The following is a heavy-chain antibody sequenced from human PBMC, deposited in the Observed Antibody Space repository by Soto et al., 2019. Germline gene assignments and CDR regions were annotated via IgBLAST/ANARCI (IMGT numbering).Heavy chain of an antibody. CDR2: IIPSRGIA. CDR1: CFTFTGDY. J-gene: IGHJ4*02. V-gene: IGHV1-69*02. CDR3: ASLPSGNY. Sequence: VSCNGSCFTFTGDYVCWVRQAPGQGLEWMGRIIPSRGIANYAQKFQGRVTITADKSTSTAYMELSSLRSEDTAVYYCASLPSGNYWGQGTLVTVSS.